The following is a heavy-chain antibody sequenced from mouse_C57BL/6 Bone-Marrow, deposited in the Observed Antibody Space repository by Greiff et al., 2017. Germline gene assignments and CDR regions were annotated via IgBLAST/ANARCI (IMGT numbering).Heavy chain of an antibody. J-gene: IGHJ4*01. V-gene: IGHV5-12*01. CDR1: GFTFSDYY. CDR3: ARQGYYDYDGYAMDY. Sequence: EVKLMESGGGLVQPGGSLKLSCAASGFTFSDYYMYWVRQTPEKRLEWVAYISNGGGSTYYPDIVKGRFTISRDNAKNTLYLQMSRLKSEDTAMYYCARQGYYDYDGYAMDYWGQGTSVTVSS. CDR2: ISNGGGST. D-gene: IGHD2-4*01.